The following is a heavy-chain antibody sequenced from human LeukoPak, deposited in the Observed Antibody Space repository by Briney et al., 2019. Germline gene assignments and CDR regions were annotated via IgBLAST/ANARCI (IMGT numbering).Heavy chain of an antibody. J-gene: IGHJ6*03. CDR2: MNPNSYNT. D-gene: IGHD5-12*01. CDR1: GYTFTSYD. CDR3: ARGRSATIPGEDYYYYYYMDV. Sequence: ASVKVSCKASGYTFTSYDSNWVRQATGQGLEWMGWMNPNSYNTGYAQKFQGRVTMTRNTSISTAYMELSSLRSEDTAAYYCARGRSATIPGEDYYYYYYMDVWGKGTTVTISS. V-gene: IGHV1-8*01.